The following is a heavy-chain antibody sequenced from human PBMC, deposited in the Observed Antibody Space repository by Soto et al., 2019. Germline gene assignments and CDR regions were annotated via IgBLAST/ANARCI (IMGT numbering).Heavy chain of an antibody. CDR1: GITFRSYS. CDR2: ITSDSSDI. CDR3: ATTYCSGGYCFSSEY. D-gene: IGHD2-15*01. V-gene: IGHV3-21*01. J-gene: IGHJ4*02. Sequence: GGSLRLSCAASGITFRSYSMSWVRQAPGKGLEWVASITSDSSDIYYEDSVKGRFTISRDNGENSLYLQMTSLGAEDTGVYYCATTYCSGGYCFSSEYWGQGVLVTVSS.